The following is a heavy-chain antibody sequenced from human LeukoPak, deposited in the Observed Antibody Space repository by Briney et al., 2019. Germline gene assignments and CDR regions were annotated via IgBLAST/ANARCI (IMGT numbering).Heavy chain of an antibody. Sequence: SETLSLTCAVYGGSFSGYYWSWIRQPPGKGLEWIGEINHSGSTNYNPSLKSRVTISVDTSKNQFSLKLSSVTAADTAVYYCATSGYSRYYYYYMDVWGKGTTVTISS. D-gene: IGHD5-18*01. V-gene: IGHV4-34*01. J-gene: IGHJ6*03. CDR1: GGSFSGYY. CDR3: ATSGYSRYYYYYMDV. CDR2: INHSGST.